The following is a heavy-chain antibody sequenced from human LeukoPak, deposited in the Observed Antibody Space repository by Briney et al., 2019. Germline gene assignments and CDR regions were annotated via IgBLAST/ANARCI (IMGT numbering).Heavy chain of an antibody. Sequence: SQTLSITCAVSGGSISSGGYSWSWIRQPPGKGLEWIGYIYHSGSTYYNPSLKSRVTISVDTSKNQFSLKLSSVTAADTAVYYCARDDVDTAMVRGPYFDYWGQGTLVTVSS. CDR3: ARDDVDTAMVRGPYFDY. V-gene: IGHV4-30-2*05. J-gene: IGHJ4*02. CDR1: GGSISSGGYS. D-gene: IGHD5-18*01. CDR2: IYHSGST.